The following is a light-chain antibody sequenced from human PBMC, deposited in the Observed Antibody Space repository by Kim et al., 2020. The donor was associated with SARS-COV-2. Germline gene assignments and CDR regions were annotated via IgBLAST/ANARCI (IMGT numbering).Light chain of an antibody. CDR3: QQYSNYFPT. CDR2: KAS. Sequence: DIQMTQSPSTLSASVGDRVTITCRASQTISSWLAWYQQKPGKAPNLLIFKASSLESGVPSRFSGSGSGTEFTLTISSLQPDDFATYYCQQYSNYFPTFGQGTKVDIK. CDR1: QTISSW. J-gene: IGKJ2*01. V-gene: IGKV1-5*03.